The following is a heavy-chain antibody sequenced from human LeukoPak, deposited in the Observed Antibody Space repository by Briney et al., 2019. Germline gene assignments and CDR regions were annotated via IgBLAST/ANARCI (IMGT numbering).Heavy chain of an antibody. CDR2: ISTYNGNT. J-gene: IGHJ4*02. Sequence: ASVKVSCKTSGYSFISYGISWVQQAPGQGLEWMGWISTYNGNTNYAQKFQGRVTMTTETSTSTAYMELGSLTSDDTALYYCAIRSGTYPYYFDYWGPGTRVSVST. D-gene: IGHD1-26*01. CDR3: AIRSGTYPYYFDY. CDR1: GYSFISYG. V-gene: IGHV1-18*01.